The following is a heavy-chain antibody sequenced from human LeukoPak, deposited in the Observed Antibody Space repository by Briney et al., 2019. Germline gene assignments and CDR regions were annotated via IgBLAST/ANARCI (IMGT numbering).Heavy chain of an antibody. CDR3: GRGYDSSGYYSGTLDY. Sequence: ASVKVSCKASGYTFTGYYLHWVRQAPGQGLEWMGWINPNSGGTNYAQKFQGRVTMTRDTSKSTAYMELSSLRSDDTAVYYCGRGYDSSGYYSGTLDYWGQGTLVTDSP. V-gene: IGHV1-2*02. CDR2: INPNSGGT. D-gene: IGHD3-22*01. CDR1: GYTFTGYY. J-gene: IGHJ4*02.